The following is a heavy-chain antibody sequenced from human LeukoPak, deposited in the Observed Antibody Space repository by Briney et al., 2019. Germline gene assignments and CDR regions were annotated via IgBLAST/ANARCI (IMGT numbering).Heavy chain of an antibody. CDR1: GGTFSNHA. CDR2: IILILGIA. V-gene: IGHV1-69*04. CDR3: ARGANHVLQSNWFDP. D-gene: IGHD3-10*01. Sequence: SVKVSCKASGGTFSNHAISWVRQAPGQGLEWMGRIILILGIANYAQKFQGRVTITADKSTSTAYMELSSLRSEDTAVYYCARGANHVLQSNWFDPWGQGTLVTVSS. J-gene: IGHJ5*02.